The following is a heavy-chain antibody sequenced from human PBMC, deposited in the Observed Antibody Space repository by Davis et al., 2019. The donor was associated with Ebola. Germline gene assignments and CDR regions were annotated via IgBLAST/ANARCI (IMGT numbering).Heavy chain of an antibody. CDR3: ARQLVGTYYYYYYGMDV. CDR2: IYYSGST. CDR1: GGSISSHY. J-gene: IGHJ6*02. D-gene: IGHD6-6*01. V-gene: IGHV4-59*11. Sequence: PSETLSLTCTVSGGSISSHYWSWIRQPPGKGLEWIGYIYYSGSTNYNPSLKSRVTISVDTSKNQFSLKLSSVTAADTAVYYCARQLVGTYYYYYYGMDVWGQGTTVTVSS.